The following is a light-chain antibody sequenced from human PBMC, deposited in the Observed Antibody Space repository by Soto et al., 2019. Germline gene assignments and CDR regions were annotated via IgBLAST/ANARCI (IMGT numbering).Light chain of an antibody. CDR1: SSDVGGYNY. CDR3: SSYTSSSTFYV. J-gene: IGLJ1*01. Sequence: QSVLTQPASVSGSPGQSITISCTGTSSDVGGYNYVSWYQQHPGKAPKLMIYDVSNRPSGVSNHFSGSKSGNTASLTISGLQAEHEADYYCSSYTSSSTFYVFGTGTRSPS. V-gene: IGLV2-14*01. CDR2: DVS.